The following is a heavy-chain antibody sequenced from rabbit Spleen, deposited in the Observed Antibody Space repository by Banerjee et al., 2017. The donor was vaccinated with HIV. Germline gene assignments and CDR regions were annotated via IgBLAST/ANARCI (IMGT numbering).Heavy chain of an antibody. V-gene: IGHV1S40*01. J-gene: IGHJ6*01. D-gene: IGHD8-1*01. CDR2: IDSGSSGFT. Sequence: QSLEESGGDLVKPGASLTLTCTASGVSFSSNSYMCWVRQAPGKGLEWIACIDSGSSGFTYFATWAKGRFTCSKTSSTTVTLLMTRLTAADTATYFCARDTGSSFSSYGMDLWGPGTLVTVS. CDR3: ARDTGSSFSSYGMDL. CDR1: GVSFSSNSY.